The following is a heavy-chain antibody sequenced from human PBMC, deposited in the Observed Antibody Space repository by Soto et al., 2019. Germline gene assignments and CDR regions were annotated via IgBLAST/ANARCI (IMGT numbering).Heavy chain of an antibody. CDR1: GFTFSSYW. Sequence: GGSLRLSCAASGFTFSSYWMSWGRQAPGKGLEWVANIKQDGSEKYYVDSVKGRFTISRDNAKNPLYLQMNSLRAEDTAVYYCAKDPTSYDSTTPSDSRGQGPLVTLSS. CDR2: IKQDGSEK. CDR3: AKDPTSYDSTTPSDS. J-gene: IGHJ4*02. D-gene: IGHD3-22*01. V-gene: IGHV3-7*03.